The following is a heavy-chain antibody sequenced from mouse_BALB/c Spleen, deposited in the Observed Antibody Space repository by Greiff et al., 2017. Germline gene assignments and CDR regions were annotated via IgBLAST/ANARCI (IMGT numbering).Heavy chain of an antibody. V-gene: IGHV3-2*02. Sequence: EVKVEESGPGLVKPSQSLSLTCTVTGYSITSDYAWNWIRQFPGNKLEWMGYISYSGSTSYNPSLKSRISITRDTSKNQFFLQLNSVTTEDTATYYCASRYGYDAWFAYWGQGTLVTVSA. CDR2: ISYSGST. CDR1: GYSITSDYA. J-gene: IGHJ3*01. D-gene: IGHD2-2*01. CDR3: ASRYGYDAWFAY.